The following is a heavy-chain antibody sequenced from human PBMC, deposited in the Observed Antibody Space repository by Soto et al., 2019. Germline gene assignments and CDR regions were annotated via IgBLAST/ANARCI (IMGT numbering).Heavy chain of an antibody. CDR1: GGSISSSSYY. CDR3: ARQWGSDYGMDV. Sequence: SETLSLTCTVSGGSISSSSYYWGCIRQPPGKGLEWIGSIYYSGSTYYNTSIKRRIKISVDTSKNQFFLKLSFVTAADTAVYYCARQWGSDYGMDVWGQGTTVT. V-gene: IGHV4-39*01. J-gene: IGHJ6*02. CDR2: IYYSGST. D-gene: IGHD7-27*01.